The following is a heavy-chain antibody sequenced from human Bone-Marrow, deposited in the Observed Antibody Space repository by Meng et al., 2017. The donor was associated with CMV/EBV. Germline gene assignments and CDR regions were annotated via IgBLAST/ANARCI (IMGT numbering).Heavy chain of an antibody. Sequence: GSLRLSCAVYGGSFSGYYWSWIRQPPGKGLEWIGEINHNGSTNYNPSLKSRVTISVDTSKNQFSLKLSSVTAADTAVYYCARAAAYQVPPYYYGMDVWGQGTTVTVSS. CDR1: GGSFSGYY. CDR2: INHNGST. V-gene: IGHV4-34*01. D-gene: IGHD2-2*01. CDR3: ARAAAYQVPPYYYGMDV. J-gene: IGHJ6*02.